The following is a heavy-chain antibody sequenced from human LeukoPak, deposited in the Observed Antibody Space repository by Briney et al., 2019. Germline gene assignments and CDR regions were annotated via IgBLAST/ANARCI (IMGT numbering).Heavy chain of an antibody. V-gene: IGHV4-39*07. CDR3: ARRTRVARIDY. J-gene: IGHJ4*02. D-gene: IGHD2-15*01. Sequence: SETLSLTFTVSGGSISSNSYYWGWIRQPPGKGLEWIGSMYYSGSTNYNPSLKSRVTISVDTSKNQFSLKLSSVTAADTAVYYCARRTRVARIDYWGQGTLVTVSS. CDR1: GGSISSNSYY. CDR2: MYYSGST.